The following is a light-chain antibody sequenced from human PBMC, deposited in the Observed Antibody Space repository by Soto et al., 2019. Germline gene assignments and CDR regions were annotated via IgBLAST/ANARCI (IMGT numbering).Light chain of an antibody. J-gene: IGLJ1*01. Sequence: QSALTQPASLSGSPGQSITLACTGTSSDIGAYDYVSWFQQHPGKAPTLMSSAVNHRPSGVSNRFSGSNSGNTAYLTISGLEVEDEDEYFCFSITTHSTHVFGTGTKVTVL. CDR2: AVN. V-gene: IGLV2-14*01. CDR1: SSDIGAYDY. CDR3: FSITTHSTHV.